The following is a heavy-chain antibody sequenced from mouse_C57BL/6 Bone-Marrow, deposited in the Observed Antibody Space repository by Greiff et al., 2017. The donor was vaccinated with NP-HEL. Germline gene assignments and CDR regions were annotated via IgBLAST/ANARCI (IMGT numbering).Heavy chain of an antibody. D-gene: IGHD1-1*01. J-gene: IGHJ1*03. V-gene: IGHV1-53*01. CDR1: GYTFTSYW. Sequence: QVQLQQPGTELVKPGASVKLSCKASGYTFTSYWMHWVKQRPGQGLEWIGNINPSNGGTNYNEKFKSKATLTVDKSSSTAYMQLSSLTSEDSAVYYCARRHYYGSSYVFHWYFDVWGTGTTVTVSS. CDR3: ARRHYYGSSYVFHWYFDV. CDR2: INPSNGGT.